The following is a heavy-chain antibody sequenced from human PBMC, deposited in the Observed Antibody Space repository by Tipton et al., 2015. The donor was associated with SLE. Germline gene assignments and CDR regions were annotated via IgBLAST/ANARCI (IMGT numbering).Heavy chain of an antibody. CDR3: ARGFTIGGAFDI. CDR2: IYHSGST. Sequence: TLSLTCTVSGGSISSGSYYWGWIRQPPGKGLEWIGSIYHSGSTYYNPSLKSRVTISVDTSKNHFSLKLSSVTAADTAVYYCARGFTIGGAFDIWGQGTMVTVSS. D-gene: IGHD3-9*01. V-gene: IGHV4-39*07. J-gene: IGHJ3*02. CDR1: GGSISSGSYY.